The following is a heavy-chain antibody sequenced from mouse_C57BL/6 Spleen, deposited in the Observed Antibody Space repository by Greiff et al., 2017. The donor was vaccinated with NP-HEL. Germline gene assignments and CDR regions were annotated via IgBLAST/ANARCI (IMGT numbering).Heavy chain of an antibody. CDR3: ARDPIPNYYGRSYDYAMDY. CDR1: GFTFSDYG. D-gene: IGHD1-1*01. Sequence: EVKLVESGGGLVKPGGSLKLSCAASGFTFSDYGMHWVRQAPEKGLEWVAYISSGSSTISYAATVQGRFTISRDNAKNTLLLQMTSLRSEDTAMYYCARDPIPNYYGRSYDYAMDYWGQGTSVTVSS. J-gene: IGHJ4*01. CDR2: ISSGSSTI. V-gene: IGHV5-17*01.